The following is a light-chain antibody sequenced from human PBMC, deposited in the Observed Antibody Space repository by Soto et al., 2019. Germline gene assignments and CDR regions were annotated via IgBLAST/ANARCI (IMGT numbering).Light chain of an antibody. Sequence: EVVLTQSPASLSLSPGERATLSCGASQIVSSNYLAWYQQKPGLAPRLLIYDASSRATGVPDRFRGSGSGTDFTLTINRLEPEDVAVYYCQLYGDSPRGTFGGGTKVEIK. V-gene: IGKV3D-20*01. CDR1: QIVSSNY. CDR2: DAS. J-gene: IGKJ4*01. CDR3: QLYGDSPRGT.